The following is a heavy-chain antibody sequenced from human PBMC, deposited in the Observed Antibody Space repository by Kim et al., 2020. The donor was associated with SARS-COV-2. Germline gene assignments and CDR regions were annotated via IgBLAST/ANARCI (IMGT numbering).Heavy chain of an antibody. Sequence: GGSLRLSCAVSGFPFSTSWVSWVRQAPGKGLEWVANIKEDGSEKYYVDSVRGRFTISRDNAQKSLYLQMNSLRGEDTAVYYCAANQWWGQGTLVTVSS. D-gene: IGHD6-19*01. J-gene: IGHJ4*02. CDR1: GFPFSTSW. CDR2: IKEDGSEK. CDR3: AANQW. V-gene: IGHV3-7*03.